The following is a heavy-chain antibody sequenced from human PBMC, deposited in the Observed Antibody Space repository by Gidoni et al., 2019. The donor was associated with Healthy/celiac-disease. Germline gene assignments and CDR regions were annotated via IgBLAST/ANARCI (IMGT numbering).Heavy chain of an antibody. J-gene: IGHJ4*02. CDR2: INHSGST. CDR1: GGSFSGYY. V-gene: IGHV4-34*01. D-gene: IGHD3-3*01. CDR3: ARGPQGYDFWSGHEFDY. Sequence: QVQLQQWGAGLLKPSETLSLTCAVYGGSFSGYYWSWIRQPPGKGLEWIGEINHSGSTNYNPSLKSRVTISVDTSKNQFSLKLSSVTAADTAVYYCARGPQGYDFWSGHEFDYWGQGTLVTVSS.